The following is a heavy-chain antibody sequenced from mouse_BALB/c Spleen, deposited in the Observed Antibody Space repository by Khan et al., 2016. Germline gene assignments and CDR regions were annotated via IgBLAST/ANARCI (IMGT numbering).Heavy chain of an antibody. CDR3: ARSYYGYFAMDY. Sequence: QVQLQQSGTELPRPGASVKLSCKASGYTFTDYYLRWVKQRTGQGLEWIGEIFPGSGITYYNEKFKGKASLTADTSSSTAYMQLSSLTSEDSAVYFCARSYYGYFAMDYWGHGASVTVSS. D-gene: IGHD1-2*01. V-gene: IGHV1-77*01. CDR2: IFPGSGIT. CDR1: GYTFTDYY. J-gene: IGHJ4*01.